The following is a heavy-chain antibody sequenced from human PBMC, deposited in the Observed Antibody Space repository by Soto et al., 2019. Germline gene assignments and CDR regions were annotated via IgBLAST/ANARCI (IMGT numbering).Heavy chain of an antibody. CDR2: IWYDGSNK. Sequence: GGSLRLSCAASGFTFSSYGMHWVRQAPGKGLEWVAVIWYDGSNKYYADSVKGRFTISRDNSKNTLYLQMNSLRAEDTAVYYCARDSVGGYMDVWGKGTTVTVSS. CDR1: GFTFSSYG. CDR3: ARDSVGGYMDV. J-gene: IGHJ6*03. D-gene: IGHD3-10*01. V-gene: IGHV3-33*01.